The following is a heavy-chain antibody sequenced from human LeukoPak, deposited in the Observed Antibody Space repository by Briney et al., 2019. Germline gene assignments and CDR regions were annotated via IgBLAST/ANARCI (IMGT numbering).Heavy chain of an antibody. CDR3: ARGSIAAPASY. J-gene: IGHJ4*02. CDR2: ISSSGSTV. D-gene: IGHD6-6*01. Sequence: PGGSLRLSCAASGFTFSSYEMNWVRQAPGKGLEWVSYISSSGSTVYYADSVKGRFTISRDNAKNSLYLQMNSLRAEDTAVYYCARGSIAAPASYWGQGTLVTVSS. V-gene: IGHV3-48*03. CDR1: GFTFSSYE.